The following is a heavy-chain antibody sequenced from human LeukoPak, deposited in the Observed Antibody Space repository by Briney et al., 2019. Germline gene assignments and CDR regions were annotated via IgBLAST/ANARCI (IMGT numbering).Heavy chain of an antibody. J-gene: IGHJ4*02. CDR3: TRGARGFDY. CDR1: GFTFGEYA. Sequence: GGSLRLSCTASGFTFGEYAMSGVPHAPGEGGEWVGYISSKAYGGTIEYAASVKGRFTISRDDSKSIAYLQMNSLKTEDTAVYYCTRGARGFDYWGQGTLVTVSS. V-gene: IGHV3-49*04. CDR2: ISSKAYGGTI.